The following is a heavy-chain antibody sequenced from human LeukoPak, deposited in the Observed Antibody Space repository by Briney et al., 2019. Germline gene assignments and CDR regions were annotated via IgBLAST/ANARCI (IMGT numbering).Heavy chain of an antibody. V-gene: IGHV3-21*01. CDR1: GFTFSSYS. CDR3: ARGPYSSSWYDWFDP. CDR2: ISSSSSYI. D-gene: IGHD6-13*01. Sequence: GGSLRLSCAASGFTFSSYSMNWVRQAPGKGLEWVSSISSSSSYIYYADSVKGRFTTSRDNAKNSLYLQMNSLRAEDTAVYYCARGPYSSSWYDWFDPWGQGTLVTVSS. J-gene: IGHJ5*02.